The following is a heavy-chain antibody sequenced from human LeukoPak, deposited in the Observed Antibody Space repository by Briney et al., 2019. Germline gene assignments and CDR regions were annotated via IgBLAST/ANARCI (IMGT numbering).Heavy chain of an antibody. CDR1: GGSFSGYY. Sequence: PSETLSLTCAVYGGSFSGYYWSWNRQPPGKGLEWIGEINHSGSTNYNPSLKSRVTISVDTSKNQFSLKLSSVTAADTAVYYCASGPLWSGYYSFDYWGQGTLVTVSS. CDR3: ASGPLWSGYYSFDY. CDR2: INHSGST. D-gene: IGHD3-3*01. J-gene: IGHJ4*02. V-gene: IGHV4-34*01.